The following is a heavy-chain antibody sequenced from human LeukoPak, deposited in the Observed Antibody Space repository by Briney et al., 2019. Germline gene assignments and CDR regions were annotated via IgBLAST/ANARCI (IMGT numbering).Heavy chain of an antibody. Sequence: GGSLRLSCAASGFTFSRYDIHWVRQAPGKGLEWVAGISNDGGNKYYAESVKGRFTISRDNSKNTLYLQMNSLRAEDTAVYYCAKDSEQLAYYFDYWGQGTLVSVSS. J-gene: IGHJ4*02. D-gene: IGHD6-13*01. CDR1: GFTFSRYD. V-gene: IGHV3-30*18. CDR2: ISNDGGNK. CDR3: AKDSEQLAYYFDY.